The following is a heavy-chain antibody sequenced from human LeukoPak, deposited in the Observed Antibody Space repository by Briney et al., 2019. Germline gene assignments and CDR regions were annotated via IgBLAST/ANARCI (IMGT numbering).Heavy chain of an antibody. J-gene: IGHJ6*02. V-gene: IGHV1-18*01. CDR1: GYTFTSYG. Sequence: GASVKVSCKASGYTFTSYGISWVRQAPGQGLEWMGWISAYNGNTNYAQKLQGRITMTTDTSTSTAYTELRSLRSDDTAVYYCARGAIYGSGSYYRPLSSYYYAMDVWGQGTTVTVSS. D-gene: IGHD3-10*01. CDR2: ISAYNGNT. CDR3: ARGAIYGSGSYYRPLSSYYYAMDV.